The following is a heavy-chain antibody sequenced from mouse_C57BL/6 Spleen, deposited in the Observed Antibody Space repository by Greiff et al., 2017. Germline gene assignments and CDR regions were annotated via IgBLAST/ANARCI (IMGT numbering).Heavy chain of an antibody. V-gene: IGHV14-2*01. CDR3: ARDYGSGWCFDF. D-gene: IGHD1-1*01. CDR1: GFNIKDYY. Sequence: EVQLLQSGAELVKPGASVKLSCTASGFNIKDYYMHWVKQRPEQGLEWIGRIDPEDGDTKYAPKFQGKATITADTSSNTAYLQLSSLTSEDTAVYYCARDYGSGWCFDFWGKGTTVTVS. CDR2: IDPEDGDT. J-gene: IGHJ1*03.